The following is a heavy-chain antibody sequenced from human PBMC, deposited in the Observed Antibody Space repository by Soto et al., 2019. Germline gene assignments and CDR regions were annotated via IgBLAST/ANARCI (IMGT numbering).Heavy chain of an antibody. D-gene: IGHD7-27*01. Sequence: PSETLSLTCAVYGGSFSGYYWSWIRQPPGKGLEWIGEINHSGSTNYNPSLKSRVTISVDTSKNQFSLKLSSVTAADTAVYYCARGWGRIDYWGQGTLVTVSS. CDR2: INHSGST. CDR3: ARGWGRIDY. CDR1: GGSFSGYY. J-gene: IGHJ4*02. V-gene: IGHV4-34*01.